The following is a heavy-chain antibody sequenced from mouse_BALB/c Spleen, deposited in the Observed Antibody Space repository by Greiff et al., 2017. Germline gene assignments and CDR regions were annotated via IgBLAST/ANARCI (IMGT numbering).Heavy chain of an antibody. CDR2: ISSGGSYT. Sequence: EVQGVESGGDLVKPGGSLKLSCAASGFTFSSYGMSWVRQTPDKRLEWVATISSGGSYTYYPDSVKGRFTISRDNAKNTLYLQMSSLKSEDTAMYYCARHEAGSGYPSFAYWGQGTLVTVSA. J-gene: IGHJ3*01. CDR1: GFTFSSYG. V-gene: IGHV5-6*01. CDR3: ARHEAGSGYPSFAY. D-gene: IGHD3-1*01.